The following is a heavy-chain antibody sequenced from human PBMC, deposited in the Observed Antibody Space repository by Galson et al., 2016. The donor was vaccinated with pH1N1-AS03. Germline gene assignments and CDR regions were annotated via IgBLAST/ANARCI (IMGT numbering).Heavy chain of an antibody. CDR1: GLTVSTNY. J-gene: IGHJ4*02. CDR3: VRSDYEDVDLQGFYFDY. Sequence: SLRLSCAASGLTVSTNYMSWVRQAPGKGLEWVSTIYSGGTTYYAVSVKGRFTISRDNMKNTLSLQMSSLTAEDTAVYYCVRSDYEDVDLQGFYFDYWGRGPWSPSPQ. D-gene: IGHD4/OR15-4a*01. V-gene: IGHV3-53*01. CDR2: IYSGGTT.